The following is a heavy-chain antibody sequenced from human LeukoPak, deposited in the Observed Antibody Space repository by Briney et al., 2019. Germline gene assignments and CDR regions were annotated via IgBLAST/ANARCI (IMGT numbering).Heavy chain of an antibody. Sequence: PSETLSLTCAVYGGSFSGYYWSWIRQPPGKGLEWIGEINHSGSTNYNPSLKSRVTISVDTSKNQFSLKLSSVTAADTAVYYCARVNYYDSSGYLFGYYFDYWGQGTLVTVSS. V-gene: IGHV4-34*01. CDR2: INHSGST. CDR3: ARVNYYDSSGYLFGYYFDY. J-gene: IGHJ4*02. CDR1: GGSFSGYY. D-gene: IGHD3-22*01.